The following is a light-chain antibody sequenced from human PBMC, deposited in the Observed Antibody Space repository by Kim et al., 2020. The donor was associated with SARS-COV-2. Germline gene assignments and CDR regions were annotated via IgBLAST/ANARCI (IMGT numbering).Light chain of an antibody. CDR2: NNN. CDR3: QSFDSSLRAYV. V-gene: IGLV1-40*01. CDR1: ISYIGAHFE. J-gene: IGLJ1*01. Sequence: QSITFSCTRGISYIGAHFEVHRYQQVPGTAPRFLIYNNNHRPSGVPDRFSTSRSGTSASLAITGLQADDEADYYCQSFDSSLRAYVFGTGTKVTVL.